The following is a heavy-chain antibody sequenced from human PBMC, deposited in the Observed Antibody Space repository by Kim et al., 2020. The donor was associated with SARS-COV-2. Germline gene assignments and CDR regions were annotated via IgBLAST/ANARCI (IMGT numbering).Heavy chain of an antibody. V-gene: IGHV3-7*01. J-gene: IGHJ4*02. D-gene: IGHD6-13*01. Sequence: EGSRKSYVDSIKGRFPSARDNPKNSLYLQMNSLRAEETAVYYCGRDYSDWGQGTLVTVSS. CDR2: EGSRK. CDR3: GRDYSD.